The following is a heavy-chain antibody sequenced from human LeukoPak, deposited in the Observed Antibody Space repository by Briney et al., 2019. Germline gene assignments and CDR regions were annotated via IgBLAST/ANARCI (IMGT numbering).Heavy chain of an antibody. CDR2: ISWNSGSI. CDR3: AKAYCSSTSCHCDY. D-gene: IGHD2-2*01. V-gene: IGHV3-9*03. J-gene: IGHJ4*02. CDR1: GFTFDDYA. Sequence: PGGSLRLSCAASGFTFDDYAMHWVRQAPGKCLEWVSGISWNSGSIGYADSVKGRFTISRDNAKNSLYLQMNSLRAEDMALYHCAKAYCSSTSCHCDYWGQGTLVTVSS.